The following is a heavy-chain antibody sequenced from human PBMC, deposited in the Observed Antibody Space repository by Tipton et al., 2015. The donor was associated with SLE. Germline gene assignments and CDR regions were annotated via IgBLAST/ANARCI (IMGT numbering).Heavy chain of an antibody. D-gene: IGHD3-10*01. J-gene: IGHJ5*02. CDR2: IYSSGNT. V-gene: IGHV4-4*07. CDR3: ARAPGGAYYYGSGGWFDP. Sequence: TLSLTCTVSGGSISSYYWSWIRQPAGKGLEWIGRIYSSGNTNYNPSLKSRVTISVDTSKNQFSLKLSSVTAADTAVYYCARAPGGAYYYGSGGWFDPWGQGTLVTVSS. CDR1: GGSISSYY.